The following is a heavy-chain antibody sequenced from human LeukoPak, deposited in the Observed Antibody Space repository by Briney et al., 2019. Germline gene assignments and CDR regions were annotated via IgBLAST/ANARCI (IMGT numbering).Heavy chain of an antibody. CDR1: GGSFSGYY. D-gene: IGHD3-10*01. Sequence: SETLSLTCGVYGGSFSGYYWSWIRQPPGKGLEWIGEIDHGGGTNYNPSLKSRVTMSVDNSENHFSLRLSSVTAADTALYYCARSTVSVISRGAFHIWGQGTMVTVSS. CDR2: IDHGGGT. CDR3: ARSTVSVISRGAFHI. J-gene: IGHJ3*02. V-gene: IGHV4-34*01.